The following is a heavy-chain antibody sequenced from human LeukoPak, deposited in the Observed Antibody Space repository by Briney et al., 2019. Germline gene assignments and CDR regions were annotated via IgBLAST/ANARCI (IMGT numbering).Heavy chain of an antibody. D-gene: IGHD3-16*01. CDR2: IYYSGST. V-gene: IGHV4-31*03. CDR1: GGSISSGGYY. Sequence: SQTLSLTCTVSGGSISSGGYYWSWIRQHPGKGLEWIGYIYYSGSTYYNPSLKSRVTISVDTSKNQFSLKLNSVTAADTAVYYCARDQSGGGGFDYWGQGTLVTVSS. J-gene: IGHJ4*02. CDR3: ARDQSGGGGFDY.